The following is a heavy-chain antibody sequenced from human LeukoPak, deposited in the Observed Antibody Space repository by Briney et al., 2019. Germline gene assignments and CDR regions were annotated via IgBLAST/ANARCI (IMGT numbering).Heavy chain of an antibody. J-gene: IGHJ4*02. Sequence: SETLSLTCTVSGVSISSSNSYWGWIHQPPGKGLEWIGEINHSGSTNYDPSLKSRVTISVDTSKNQFSLKLSSVTAADTAVYYCARVAAAGLLWGQGTLVTVSS. CDR1: GVSISSSNSY. V-gene: IGHV4-39*07. CDR3: ARVAAAGLL. D-gene: IGHD6-13*01. CDR2: INHSGST.